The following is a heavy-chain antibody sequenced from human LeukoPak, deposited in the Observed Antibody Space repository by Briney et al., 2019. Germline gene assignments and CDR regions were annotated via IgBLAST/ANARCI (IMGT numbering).Heavy chain of an antibody. CDR2: ISYDGSNK. CDR3: ARDLSN. J-gene: IGHJ4*02. Sequence: QTGGSLRLSCAASGFTFSSYAMHWVRQAPGKGLEWVAVISYDGSNKYYADSVKGRFTISRDNSKNTLYLQMNSLRAEDTAVYYCARDLSNWGQGTLVTVSS. V-gene: IGHV3-30*01. CDR1: GFTFSSYA. D-gene: IGHD3-16*02.